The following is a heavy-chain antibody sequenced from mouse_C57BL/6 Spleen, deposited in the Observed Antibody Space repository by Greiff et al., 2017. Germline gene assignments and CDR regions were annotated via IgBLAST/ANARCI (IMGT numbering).Heavy chain of an antibody. J-gene: IGHJ2*01. CDR2: ISSGSSTI. CDR1: GFTFSDYG. V-gene: IGHV5-17*01. Sequence: EVKLVESGGGLVKPGGSLKLSCAASGFTFSDYGMHWVRQAPEKGLEWVAYISSGSSTIYYADTVKGRFTISRDNAKNTLFLQMTSLRSEDTAMYYCARGDDYYGSSYFDYWGQGTTLTVSS. CDR3: ARGDDYYGSSYFDY. D-gene: IGHD1-1*01.